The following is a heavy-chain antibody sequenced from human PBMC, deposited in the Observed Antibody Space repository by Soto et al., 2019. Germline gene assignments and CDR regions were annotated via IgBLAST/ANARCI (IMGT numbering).Heavy chain of an antibody. CDR1: GYTFTTYA. J-gene: IGHJ5*02. D-gene: IGHD3-10*01. Sequence: QVQLVQSGAEVKKPGASVKVSCEASGYTFTTYAMHWVRQAPGQRLEWMGWINAGSGDTKYSQKFQGRVTITRDTSANTAYIALSSLRSEDTAVYYCARGLSPFWFGELDPWGQGTLVTVSS. CDR2: INAGSGDT. V-gene: IGHV1-3*01. CDR3: ARGLSPFWFGELDP.